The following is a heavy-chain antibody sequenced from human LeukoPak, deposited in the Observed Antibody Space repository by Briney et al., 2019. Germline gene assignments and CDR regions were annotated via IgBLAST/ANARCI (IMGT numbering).Heavy chain of an antibody. CDR1: GFTFSSYS. V-gene: IGHV3-21*01. J-gene: IGHJ4*02. CDR3: ARAKEQWLPQGFDY. CDR2: ISSSSSYI. D-gene: IGHD6-19*01. Sequence: NTGGSLRLSCAASGFTFSSYSMNWVRQAPGKGLEWVSSISSSSSYIYYADSVKGRFTISRDNSKNTLYLQMNSLRAEDTAVYYCARAKEQWLPQGFDYWGQGTLVTVSS.